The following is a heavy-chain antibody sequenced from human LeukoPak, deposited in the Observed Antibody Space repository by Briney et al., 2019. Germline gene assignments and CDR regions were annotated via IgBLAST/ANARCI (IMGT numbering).Heavy chain of an antibody. CDR2: INSDGSST. V-gene: IGHV3-74*01. J-gene: IGHJ6*02. CDR3: AGFWGYYYGMDV. D-gene: IGHD3-16*01. Sequence: GGSLRLSCAASGFTFSSYSMHWVRQAPGKGLVWVSRINSDGSSTSYADSVKGRFTISRDNAKNTLYLQMNSLRAEDTAVYYCAGFWGYYYGMDVWGQGTTVTVSS. CDR1: GFTFSSYS.